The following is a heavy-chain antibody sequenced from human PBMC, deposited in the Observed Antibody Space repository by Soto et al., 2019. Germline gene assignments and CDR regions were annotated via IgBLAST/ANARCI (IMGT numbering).Heavy chain of an antibody. CDR2: IYYSGST. CDR1: GGSISSYY. Sequence: SETLSLTCTVSGGSISSYYWSWIRQPPGKGLEWIGNIYYSGSTNYNPSLKSRVTISVDTSKNQFSLKLSSVTAADTAVYYCASSRGDTDLFDYWGQGTLVTVSS. CDR3: ASSRGDTDLFDY. V-gene: IGHV4-59*01. J-gene: IGHJ4*02. D-gene: IGHD4-17*01.